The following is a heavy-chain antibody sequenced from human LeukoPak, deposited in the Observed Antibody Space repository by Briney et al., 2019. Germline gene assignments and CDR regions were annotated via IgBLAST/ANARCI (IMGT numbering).Heavy chain of an antibody. J-gene: IGHJ4*02. Sequence: SETLSLTCTVSGGSISSSSYYWGWIRQPPGKGLEWIGSIYYSGSTYYNPSLKSRVTISVDTSKNQFSLKLSSVTAADTAVYYCARDAARYYDSSGCPLDYWGQGTLVTVSS. CDR2: IYYSGST. CDR1: GGSISSSSYY. D-gene: IGHD3-22*01. V-gene: IGHV4-39*07. CDR3: ARDAARYYDSSGCPLDY.